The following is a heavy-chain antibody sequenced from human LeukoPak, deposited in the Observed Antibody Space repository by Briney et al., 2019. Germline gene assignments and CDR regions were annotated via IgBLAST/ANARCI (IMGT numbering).Heavy chain of an antibody. CDR2: ISAYNGDT. CDR3: ARDMVRGVDY. D-gene: IGHD3-10*01. V-gene: IGHV1-18*04. CDR1: GYTFTSYG. J-gene: IGHJ4*02. Sequence: ASVKVSCEASGYTFTSYGFNWVRQAPGQGREWVGWISAYNGDTNYAQKFQGRVTMTTDTSTSTAYMELRSLRSDDTAVYYCARDMVRGVDYWGQGTLVTVSS.